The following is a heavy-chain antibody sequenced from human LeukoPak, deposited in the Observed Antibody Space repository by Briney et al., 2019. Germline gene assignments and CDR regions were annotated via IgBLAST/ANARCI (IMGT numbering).Heavy chain of an antibody. CDR1: GGSISPNY. Sequence: SETLSLTFTVSGGSISPNYWSWIRQPPGKGLEWIGYIYYSGSTRYNPPLKSRVTISVDTSKNQFSLKLNSVTAADTAVYYCARGGLYYDILTGFDSWGQGTLVTVSS. J-gene: IGHJ4*02. CDR2: IYYSGST. V-gene: IGHV4-59*01. CDR3: ARGGLYYDILTGFDS. D-gene: IGHD3-9*01.